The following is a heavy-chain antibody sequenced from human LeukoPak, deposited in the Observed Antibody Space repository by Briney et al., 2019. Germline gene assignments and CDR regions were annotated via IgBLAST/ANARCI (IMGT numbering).Heavy chain of an antibody. D-gene: IGHD3-10*01. Sequence: GRSLRLSCAASGFTFSSYGMHWVRQAPGKGLEWVAVIWYDGSNEYYADSVKGRFTVSRDNSKNTLYLQMNSLSAEDTAVYYCAKETGGIEGSHNWFDPWGQGTLVTVSS. J-gene: IGHJ5*02. CDR2: IWYDGSNE. CDR3: AKETGGIEGSHNWFDP. CDR1: GFTFSSYG. V-gene: IGHV3-33*06.